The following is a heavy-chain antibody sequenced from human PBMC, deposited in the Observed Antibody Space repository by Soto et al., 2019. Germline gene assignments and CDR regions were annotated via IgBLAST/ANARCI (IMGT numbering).Heavy chain of an antibody. D-gene: IGHD3-10*01. Sequence: EVQLVESGGGLVKPGGSLRLSCAASGFTFSSYSMNWVRQAPGKGLEWVSSISSSSSYIYYADSVKGRFTISSDNAKNSLYLQMNSLSAEDTAVYYCAFAGSGSYSNVPDAFDIWGQGTMVTVSS. CDR2: ISSSSSYI. J-gene: IGHJ3*02. CDR1: GFTFSSYS. CDR3: AFAGSGSYSNVPDAFDI. V-gene: IGHV3-21*01.